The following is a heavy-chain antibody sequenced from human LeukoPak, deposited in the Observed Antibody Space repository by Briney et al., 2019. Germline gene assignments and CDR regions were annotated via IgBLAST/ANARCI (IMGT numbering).Heavy chain of an antibody. V-gene: IGHV4-38-2*01. D-gene: IGHD6-19*01. J-gene: IGHJ5*02. Sequence: PSEALSLTCVVPNYSISSDNYWGWIRQSPGKGLEWVGSISHSGSTYYNPSLQSRVTISVDTSKNQFSLNLTSVTTTDTALYYCARAVTGPRFDPWGQGTLVTVSS. CDR3: ARAVTGPRFDP. CDR1: NYSISSDNY. CDR2: ISHSGST.